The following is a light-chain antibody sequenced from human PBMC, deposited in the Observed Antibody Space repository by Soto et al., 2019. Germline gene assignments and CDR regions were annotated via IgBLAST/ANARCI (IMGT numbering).Light chain of an antibody. V-gene: IGKV1-5*03. CDR2: KAS. CDR3: QQYNRFPYT. CDR1: QSINSW. J-gene: IGKJ2*01. Sequence: DIQMTQSPSTLSASVGDRVTITCRASQSINSWLAWYQHKPGKAPNLLNYKASSLQSGVPSRFSGSGSGTEFTLTISSLQPDDFATYYCQQYNRFPYTFGQGTKVEIK.